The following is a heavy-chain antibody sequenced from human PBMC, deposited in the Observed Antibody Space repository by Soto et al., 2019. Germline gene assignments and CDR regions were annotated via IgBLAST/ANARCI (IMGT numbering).Heavy chain of an antibody. Sequence: SETLSLTCTVSGGSISSSSYYWGWIRQPPGKGLEWIGSIYYSGSTYYNPSLKSRVTISVDTSKNQFSLKLSSVTAADTAVYYCAKLWGGGGLDIVVVPAAMMGYFDYWGQGTLVTVSS. V-gene: IGHV4-39*01. J-gene: IGHJ4*02. CDR1: GGSISSSSYY. CDR3: AKLWGGGGLDIVVVPAAMMGYFDY. D-gene: IGHD2-2*03. CDR2: IYYSGST.